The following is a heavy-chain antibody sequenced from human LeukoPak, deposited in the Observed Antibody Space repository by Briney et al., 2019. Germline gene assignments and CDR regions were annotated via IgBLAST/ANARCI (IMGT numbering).Heavy chain of an antibody. J-gene: IGHJ4*02. CDR2: ISAGADVI. V-gene: IGHV3-23*01. D-gene: IGHD3-3*01. CDR3: ASAPMVLRFLEWLLGPR. Sequence: GGSLRLSCEAAGFSFRDYPMGWVRRASGKRLEWVSGISAGADVIFYADPVKGRFTISRDNAKNSLYLQMNSLRAEDTAVYYCASAPMVLRFLEWLLGPRWGQGTLVTVSS. CDR1: GFSFRDYP.